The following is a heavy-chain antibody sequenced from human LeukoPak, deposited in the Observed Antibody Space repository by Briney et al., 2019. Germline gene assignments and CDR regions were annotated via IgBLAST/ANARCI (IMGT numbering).Heavy chain of an antibody. V-gene: IGHV1-18*04. CDR3: ARQDHREGSAWDY. Sequence: ASVKVSCKASGYTFTGYYMHWVRQAPGQGLEWMGWISGYNGNTNYAQNFQGKVTMTTDTSTTTAYMELRSLRSDDTAVYYCARQDHREGSAWDYWGQGTLVTVSS. CDR2: ISGYNGNT. J-gene: IGHJ4*02. CDR1: GYTFTGYY. D-gene: IGHD1-14*01.